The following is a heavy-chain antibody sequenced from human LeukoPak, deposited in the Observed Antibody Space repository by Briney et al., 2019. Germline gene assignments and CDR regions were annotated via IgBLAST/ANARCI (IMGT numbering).Heavy chain of an antibody. Sequence: SGGSMRLSCAASGFIFTDYWMHWVRQAPGKELVWVARVRGDGRATTYADSVKGRFTISRDNAKNSLNLQMNSLRAEDTAVYYCATSSNAPGNHWGQGTLVTVSS. J-gene: IGHJ5*02. CDR3: ATSSNAPGNH. V-gene: IGHV3-74*03. CDR1: GFIFTDYW. D-gene: IGHD2-2*01. CDR2: VRGDGRAT.